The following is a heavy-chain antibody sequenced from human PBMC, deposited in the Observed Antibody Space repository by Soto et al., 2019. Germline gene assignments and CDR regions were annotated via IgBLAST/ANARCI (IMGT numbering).Heavy chain of an antibody. D-gene: IGHD7-27*01. CDR1: GFTFGSYS. CDR2: ISSSSSYI. J-gene: IGHJ4*02. Sequence: GGSLRLSCAASGFTFGSYSMNWVRQAPGKGLEWVSSISSSSSYIHYADSVKGRFTISRDNAKNSLYLQMNSLRAEDTAVYYCARSTANWGVGYYFDYWGQGTLVTVSS. CDR3: ARSTANWGVGYYFDY. V-gene: IGHV3-21*01.